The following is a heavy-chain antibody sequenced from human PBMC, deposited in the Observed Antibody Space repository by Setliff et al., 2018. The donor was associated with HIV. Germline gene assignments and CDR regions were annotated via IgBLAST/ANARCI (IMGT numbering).Heavy chain of an antibody. CDR1: GGSFTTYY. CDR2: FYTSGST. CDR3: ARRPPLTTGREYYFDF. V-gene: IGHV4-4*09. D-gene: IGHD1-1*01. Sequence: SSETLSLTCTVSGGSFTTYYWSWLRQPPGKELEWIGYFYTSGSTNYNPSLKSRVTISIDTSKNQFSLKLNAVTAADTAVYYCARRPPLTTGREYYFDFWGQGTLVT. J-gene: IGHJ4*02.